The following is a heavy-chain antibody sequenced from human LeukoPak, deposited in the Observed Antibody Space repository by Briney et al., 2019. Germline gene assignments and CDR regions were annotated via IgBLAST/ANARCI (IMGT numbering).Heavy chain of an antibody. D-gene: IGHD3-16*01. CDR1: GFTFSSYW. CDR3: AREFGLSLGGYFDY. J-gene: IGHJ4*02. CDR2: IKQDGSEK. Sequence: SGGSLRLSCAASGFTFSSYWMSWVRQAPGKGLEWVANIKQDGSEKYYVDSVKGRFTISRDNAKNSMYLQMNSLRAEDAAVYYCAREFGLSLGGYFDYWGQGTLVTVSS. V-gene: IGHV3-7*03.